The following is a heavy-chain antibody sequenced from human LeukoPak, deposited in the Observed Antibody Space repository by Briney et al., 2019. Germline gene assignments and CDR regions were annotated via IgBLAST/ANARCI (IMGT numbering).Heavy chain of an antibody. CDR3: ANSYGSGSSFDY. V-gene: IGHV3-9*01. J-gene: IGHJ4*02. D-gene: IGHD3-10*01. CDR1: GFTFDDYA. Sequence: GGSLRLSCAASGFTFDDYAMHWVRQTPGKGLEWVSGISWNSGSIGYADSVKGRFTISRDNAKNSLYLQMNSLRAEDTALYYCANSYGSGSSFDYWGQGTLVTASS. CDR2: ISWNSGSI.